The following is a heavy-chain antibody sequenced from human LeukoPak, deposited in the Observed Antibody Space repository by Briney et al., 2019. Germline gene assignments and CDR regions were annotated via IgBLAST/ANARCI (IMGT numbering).Heavy chain of an antibody. CDR1: GFTFSSHG. D-gene: IGHD3/OR15-3a*01. V-gene: IGHV3-30*02. J-gene: IGHJ4*02. Sequence: GGSLRLSCAASGFTFSSHGMYWVRQAPGKGLEWVAFIQFDGSSKYYADSVKGRFTISRDNSKNTLYLHMNSLRADDTAVYYCTQGDWADYWGQGTLVTVSS. CDR2: IQFDGSSK. CDR3: TQGDWADY.